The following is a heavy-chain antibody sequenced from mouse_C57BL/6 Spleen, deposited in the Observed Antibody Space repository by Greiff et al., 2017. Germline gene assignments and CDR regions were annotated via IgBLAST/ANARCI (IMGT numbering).Heavy chain of an antibody. CDR3: ARRTGTDYAMDY. CDR1: GYTFTSYW. D-gene: IGHD4-1*01. V-gene: IGHV1-69*01. J-gene: IGHJ4*01. CDR2: IDPSDSYT. Sequence: VQLQQPGAELVMPGASVKLSCKASGYTFTSYWMHWVTQRPGPGLEWIGEIDPSDSYTNYNQKFKGKSTLTVDKSSSTAYMQLSSLTSEDSAVYYCARRTGTDYAMDYWGQGTSVTVSS.